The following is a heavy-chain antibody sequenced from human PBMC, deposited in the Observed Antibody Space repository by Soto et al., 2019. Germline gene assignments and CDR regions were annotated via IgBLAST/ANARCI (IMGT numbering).Heavy chain of an antibody. CDR3: ARVTDSSDYYYDGHGCQH. V-gene: IGHV4-59*01. CDR1: GGSISSYY. CDR2: IYYSGST. J-gene: IGHJ1*01. D-gene: IGHD3-22*01. Sequence: SETLSLTCTVSGGSISSYYWSWIRQPPGKGLEWIGYIYYSGSTNYNPSLKSRVTISVDTSKKQFSLKLSSVTAADTAVYYCARVTDSSDYYYDGHGCQHWGQGTLVTVS.